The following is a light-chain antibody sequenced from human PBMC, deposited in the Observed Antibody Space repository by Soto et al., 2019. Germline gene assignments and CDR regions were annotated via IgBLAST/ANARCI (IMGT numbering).Light chain of an antibody. CDR3: SSYAGSSSFDV. Sequence: QSALTQPPSASGSPGQSVTISCTGTNSEVGGYNYVSWYQQHPGKAPKLMIYGVSKRPSGVPDRFSGSKSGNTASLTVSGLQAEDEADYYCSSYAGSSSFDVFGTGTKVTVL. CDR1: NSEVGGYNY. J-gene: IGLJ1*01. V-gene: IGLV2-8*01. CDR2: GVS.